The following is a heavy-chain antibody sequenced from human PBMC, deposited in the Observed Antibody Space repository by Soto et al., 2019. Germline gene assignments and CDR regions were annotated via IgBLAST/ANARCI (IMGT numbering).Heavy chain of an antibody. Sequence: LSLTCAVYGGSFSGYYWSWIRQPPGKGLEWIGEINHSGSTNYNPSLKSRVTISVDTSKNQFSLKLSSVTAADTAVYYCAREFPTYSSGPNWFDPWGQGTLVTV. D-gene: IGHD6-19*01. CDR3: AREFPTYSSGPNWFDP. J-gene: IGHJ5*02. CDR1: GGSFSGYY. V-gene: IGHV4-34*01. CDR2: INHSGST.